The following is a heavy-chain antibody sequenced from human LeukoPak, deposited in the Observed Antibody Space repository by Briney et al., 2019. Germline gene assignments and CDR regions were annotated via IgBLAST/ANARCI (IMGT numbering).Heavy chain of an antibody. Sequence: QTGGSLRLSCAASGFTFSSYWMHWVRQAPGKGLVWVSRINRDGSSTSYADSVKGRFTISRDNSKNTVYLQMNSLRAEDTAVYFCAKGKYYYGSGSFYYWGQGTLVTVSS. CDR3: AKGKYYYGSGSFYY. CDR1: GFTFSSYW. V-gene: IGHV3-74*01. D-gene: IGHD3-10*01. J-gene: IGHJ4*02. CDR2: INRDGSST.